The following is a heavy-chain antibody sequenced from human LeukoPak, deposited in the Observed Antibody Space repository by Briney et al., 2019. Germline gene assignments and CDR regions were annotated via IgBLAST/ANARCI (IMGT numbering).Heavy chain of an antibody. J-gene: IGHJ6*02. V-gene: IGHV4-39*01. CDR1: GGSISSSSYY. D-gene: IGHD5-18*01. CDR2: IYYSGST. Sequence: PSETLSLTCTVSGGSISSSSYYWGWIRQPPGKGLEWIGSIYYSGSTYYNPSLKSRVTISVDTSKNQFSLKLSSVTAADTAVYYCARWIQLWSHPYYYGMDVWGQGTTVTVSS. CDR3: ARWIQLWSHPYYYGMDV.